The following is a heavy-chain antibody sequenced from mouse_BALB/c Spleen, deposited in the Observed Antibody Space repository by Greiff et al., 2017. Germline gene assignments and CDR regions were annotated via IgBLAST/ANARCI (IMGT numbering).Heavy chain of an antibody. V-gene: IGHV5-17*02. CDR2: ISSGSSTI. J-gene: IGHJ2*01. CDR3: ARSITTATDYFDY. CDR1: GFTFSSFG. D-gene: IGHD1-2*01. Sequence: VQLKESGGGLVQPGGSRKLSCAASGFTFSSFGMHWVRQAPEKGLEWVAYISSGSSTIYYADTVKGRFTISRDNPKNTLFLQMTSLRSEDTAMYYCARSITTATDYFDYWGQGTTLTVSS.